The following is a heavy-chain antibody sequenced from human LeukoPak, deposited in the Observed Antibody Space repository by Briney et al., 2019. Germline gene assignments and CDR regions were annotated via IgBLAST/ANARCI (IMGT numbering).Heavy chain of an antibody. CDR2: ISSGSSYI. J-gene: IGHJ4*02. CDR3: ARDSSSGLPLFEH. CDR1: GFTFSSYS. D-gene: IGHD6-19*01. Sequence: GGSLRLSCAASGFTFSSYSMNWVRQAPGKGLEWVSSISSGSSYIYYADSVKGRFTISRYNAKNSLYLQMNSLRAEDTAVYYCARDSSSGLPLFEHWGQGTLVTVSS. V-gene: IGHV3-21*01.